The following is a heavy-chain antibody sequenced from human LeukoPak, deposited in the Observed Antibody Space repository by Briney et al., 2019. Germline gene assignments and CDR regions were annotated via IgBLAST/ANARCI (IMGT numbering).Heavy chain of an antibody. D-gene: IGHD2-2*01. CDR2: ISAYNGNT. CDR3: ARDSVVVVPAAILDYYYYGMDV. V-gene: IGHV1-18*01. J-gene: IGHJ6*02. Sequence: ASVKVSCKASGYTFTSYGISWVRQAPGQGLEWMGWISAYNGNTNYAQKLQGRVTMTTDTSTSTAYMELRSLRSDDTAVYYCARDSVVVVPAAILDYYYYGMDVWGQGTTVTVFS. CDR1: GYTFTSYG.